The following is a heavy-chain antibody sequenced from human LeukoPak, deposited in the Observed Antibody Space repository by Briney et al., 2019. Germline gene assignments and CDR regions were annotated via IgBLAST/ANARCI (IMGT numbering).Heavy chain of an antibody. J-gene: IGHJ5*02. D-gene: IGHD3-9*01. Sequence: SPSETLSLTCTVSGGSINSYYWSWIRQPPGKGLEWIGYIYYSGSTNYNPSLKSRVTISVQTSKNQFSLKLSSVTAADTAVYYCARLTGYSSESWFDPWSQGTLVTVSS. CDR2: IYYSGST. CDR3: ARLTGYSSESWFDP. CDR1: GGSINSYY. V-gene: IGHV4-59*01.